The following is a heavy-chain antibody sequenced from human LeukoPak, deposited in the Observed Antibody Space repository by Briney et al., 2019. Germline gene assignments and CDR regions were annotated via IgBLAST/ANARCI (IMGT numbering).Heavy chain of an antibody. CDR3: ARLDYGGNYLDY. Sequence: PSETLSLTCTVSGGSISSYYWSWIRQPPGKGLEWIGYIYYSGSTNYNPSLKSRVTISVDTSKNQFSLKLSSVTAADTAVYYCARLDYGGNYLDYWGQGTLDTVSS. J-gene: IGHJ4*02. V-gene: IGHV4-59*01. CDR1: GGSISSYY. CDR2: IYYSGST. D-gene: IGHD4-23*01.